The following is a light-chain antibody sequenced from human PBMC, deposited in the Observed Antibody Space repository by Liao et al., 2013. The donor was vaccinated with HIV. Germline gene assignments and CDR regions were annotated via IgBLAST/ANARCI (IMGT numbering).Light chain of an antibody. CDR3: QVWDSNSDHPYV. CDR2: YDS. Sequence: SYVLTQPASVSVAPGNTATITCGGGKIGSESVHWYQQRSGQAPVLVIFYDSDRPSGIPERFSGSNSGNTATLTISRVEAGDEADYYCQVWDSNSDHPYVFGTGTKVTVL. J-gene: IGLJ1*01. V-gene: IGLV3-21*04. CDR1: KIGSES.